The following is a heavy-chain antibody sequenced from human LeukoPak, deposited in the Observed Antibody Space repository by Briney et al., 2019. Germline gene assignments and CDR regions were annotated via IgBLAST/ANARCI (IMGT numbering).Heavy chain of an antibody. CDR1: GGSISSSSYY. D-gene: IGHD4-23*01. J-gene: IGHJ4*02. CDR2: IYYSGST. CDR3: ARLYGGKPGGY. Sequence: PSETLPLTCTASGGSISSSSYYWGWIRQPPGKGLEWIGSIYYSGSTYYNPSLKSRVTISVDTSKNQFSLKLSSVTAADTAMYYCARLYGGKPGGYWGQGTLVTVSS. V-gene: IGHV4-39*01.